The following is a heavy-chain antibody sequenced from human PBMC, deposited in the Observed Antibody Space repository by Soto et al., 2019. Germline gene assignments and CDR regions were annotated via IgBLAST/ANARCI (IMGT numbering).Heavy chain of an antibody. Sequence: QVQVVQSGAEVKKPGSSVKVSCKASGGSFSNYFISWVRQAPGQGLEWMGGIIPVFGTPNYAERFQGRVTITADESTGTTYMELSSLISADTAVYYCARDPDGPLIVMVPFDYWGQGTPVTVSS. CDR3: ARDPDGPLIVMVPFDY. CDR2: IIPVFGTP. D-gene: IGHD2-15*01. J-gene: IGHJ4*02. CDR1: GGSFSNYF. V-gene: IGHV1-69*01.